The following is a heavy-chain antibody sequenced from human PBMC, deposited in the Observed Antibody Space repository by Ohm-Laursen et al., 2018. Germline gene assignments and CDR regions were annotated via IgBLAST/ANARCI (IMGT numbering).Heavy chain of an antibody. J-gene: IGHJ4*02. V-gene: IGHV3-21*01. CDR3: AKGGYSYAIRGWTFDY. CDR1: GFTFSSYS. CDR2: ISSSSSYI. Sequence: SLRLSCAASGFTFSSYSMNWVRQAPGKGLEWVSSISSSSSYIYYADSVKGRFTISRDNAKNSLYLQMNSLRAEDTAVYYCAKGGYSYAIRGWTFDYWGQGTLVTVSS. D-gene: IGHD5-18*01.